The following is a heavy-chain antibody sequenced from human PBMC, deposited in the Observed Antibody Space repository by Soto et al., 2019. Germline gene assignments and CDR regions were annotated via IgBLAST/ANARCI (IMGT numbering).Heavy chain of an antibody. D-gene: IGHD3-16*01. Sequence: PGGSLRLSCAASVFTFSDYYMSWIGQAPGKGLEWLSYISSSSSHIQYADSVKGRFTISRDNAKNSLYLQMDSLRAEDTAFYYCARDLAFGRVIDFWGQGILVTVSS. CDR2: ISSSSSHI. CDR3: ARDLAFGRVIDF. CDR1: VFTFSDYY. J-gene: IGHJ4*02. V-gene: IGHV3-11*06.